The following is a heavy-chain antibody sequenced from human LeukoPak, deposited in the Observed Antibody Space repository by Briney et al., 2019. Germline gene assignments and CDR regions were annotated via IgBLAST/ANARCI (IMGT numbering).Heavy chain of an antibody. V-gene: IGHV3-7*01. CDR1: GFTYSSYW. Sequence: GGSLRLSCAASGFTYSSYWMSWVRQAPGKGLEWVANIKQDGSEKYYVDSVKGRFTISRDNAKNSLYLQMNSLRAEDTAVYYCARFPYCSSTSCYAFDIWGQGTMVTVSS. J-gene: IGHJ3*02. D-gene: IGHD2-2*01. CDR3: ARFPYCSSTSCYAFDI. CDR2: IKQDGSEK.